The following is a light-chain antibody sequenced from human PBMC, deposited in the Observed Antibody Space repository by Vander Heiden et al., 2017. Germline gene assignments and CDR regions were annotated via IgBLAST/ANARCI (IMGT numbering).Light chain of an antibody. Sequence: QSVLTQPPSASVTPGQRVTISCSGSSSNIGSYYVYWYQQLPGTAPKLLIYRNNQRPSGVPDRFSGSKSGTSASLAISGLRSEDEADYYCAGWDDSLSGWVFGGGTKLTVL. CDR2: RNN. J-gene: IGLJ3*02. CDR1: SSNIGSYY. V-gene: IGLV1-47*01. CDR3: AGWDDSLSGWV.